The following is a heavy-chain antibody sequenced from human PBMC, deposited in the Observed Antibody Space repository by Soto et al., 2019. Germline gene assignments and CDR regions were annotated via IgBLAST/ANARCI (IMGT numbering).Heavy chain of an antibody. V-gene: IGHV3-23*01. D-gene: IGHD4-17*01. CDR1: GFTFSTYP. CDR2: ISDSGANT. J-gene: IGHJ6*02. Sequence: GGSLRLSCAASGFTFSTYPMIWVRQAPGKGLECVGSISDSGANTYYADSVRGRFTISRDNSKNTLYLQMDSLRDDDTAVYYCAKILSMVTSYYYGMDVWGHGTTVTVSS. CDR3: AKILSMVTSYYYGMDV.